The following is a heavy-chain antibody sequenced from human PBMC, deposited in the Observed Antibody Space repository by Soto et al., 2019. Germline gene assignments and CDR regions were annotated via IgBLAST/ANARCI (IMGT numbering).Heavy chain of an antibody. CDR3: AKGGWESSAYSRSPFDV. V-gene: IGHV3-30*18. Sequence: QVQLVESGGGVVQPGRSLRLSCAASGFTFRSYGMHWVRQPPGKGLEWVAVISYDGSNKYYTDSVKGRFTISRDNSNNTLFLQMNSLRVEDTAVYYCAKGGWESSAYSRSPFDVWGQGTMVTVSS. CDR2: ISYDGSNK. D-gene: IGHD3-3*01. CDR1: GFTFRSYG. J-gene: IGHJ3*01.